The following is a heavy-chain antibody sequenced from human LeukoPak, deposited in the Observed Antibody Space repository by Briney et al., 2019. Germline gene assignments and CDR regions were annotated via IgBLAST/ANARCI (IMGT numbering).Heavy chain of an antibody. J-gene: IGHJ3*01. CDR2: IYYSGST. D-gene: IGHD3-22*01. V-gene: IGHV4-39*01. CDR3: AKAGARYSHSSGVYAFDV. Sequence: SETLSLTCTVSGYSVSSTGYYWGWIRQPPGKGLEWIGTIYYSGSTYYNPSLKSRVTMSEDTSRNQFSLRLSSVNAADTAVYYCAKAGARYSHSSGVYAFDVWGQGTMVTVSS. CDR1: GYSVSSTGYY.